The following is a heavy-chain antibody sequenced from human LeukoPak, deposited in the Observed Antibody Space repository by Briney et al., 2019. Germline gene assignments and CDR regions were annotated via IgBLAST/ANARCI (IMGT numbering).Heavy chain of an antibody. CDR1: GGSISSYY. Sequence: SETLSLTCTVSGGSISSYYWSWIRQPPGKGLEWIGYIYYSGSTNYNPSLKSRVTISVDTSKNQFSLKLSSVTAADTAVYYCARESLDYCSGGSCYPPGWALDAFDTWGQGTMVTVSS. CDR2: IYYSGST. D-gene: IGHD2-15*01. J-gene: IGHJ3*02. V-gene: IGHV4-59*01. CDR3: ARESLDYCSGGSCYPPGWALDAFDT.